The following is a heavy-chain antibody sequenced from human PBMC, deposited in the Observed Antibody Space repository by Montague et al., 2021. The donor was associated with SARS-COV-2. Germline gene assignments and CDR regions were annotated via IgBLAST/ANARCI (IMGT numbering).Heavy chain of an antibody. CDR2: FYYSGTT. CDR3: AREARGYSYGVFPGFDY. CDR1: GVSVNSGSHY. J-gene: IGHJ4*02. V-gene: IGHV4-61*01. D-gene: IGHD5-18*01. Sequence: ETLSLTCSVSGVSVNSGSHYWSWTRQPPGKGLEWIGYFYYSGTTKYNPSLQSRVSISLDTSNNQFSLSLRSVTSADSAVYFCAREARGYSYGVFPGFDYWGLGVLVTVSS.